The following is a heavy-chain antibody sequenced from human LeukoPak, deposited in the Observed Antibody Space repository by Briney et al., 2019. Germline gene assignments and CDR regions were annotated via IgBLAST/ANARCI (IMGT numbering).Heavy chain of an antibody. J-gene: IGHJ4*02. CDR2: IKSKTDGGTT. Sequence: GGSLRLSCAASGFTFSNAWMSWVRQAPGKGLEWVGRIKSKTDGGTTDYAAPVKGRFTISRDDSKNTLYLQMNSLKTEDTAVYYCNLVVVPAARPSDYWGQGTLVTVSS. V-gene: IGHV3-15*01. D-gene: IGHD2-2*01. CDR1: GFTFSNAW. CDR3: NLVVVPAARPSDY.